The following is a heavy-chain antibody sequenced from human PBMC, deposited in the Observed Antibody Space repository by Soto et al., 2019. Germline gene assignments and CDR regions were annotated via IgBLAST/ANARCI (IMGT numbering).Heavy chain of an antibody. Sequence: GASVKVSCKASGYTFTGYYMHWVRQAPGQGLEWMGWMNPNSGNTGYAQKFRGRVSMTRNTSISTAYMELSNLRSEDTALYFCARRKERSGPNYFDLWGQGTLVTVSS. J-gene: IGHJ4*02. CDR3: ARRKERSGPNYFDL. CDR2: MNPNSGNT. D-gene: IGHD6-25*01. V-gene: IGHV1-8*02. CDR1: GYTFTGYY.